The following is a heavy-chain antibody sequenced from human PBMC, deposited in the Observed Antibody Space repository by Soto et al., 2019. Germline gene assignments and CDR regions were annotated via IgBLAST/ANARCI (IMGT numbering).Heavy chain of an antibody. Sequence: ASVKVSCKVSGYTLTELSIHWVRQAPGKGLEWMGGFDPEQGHIIYAQKFQGRVSMTEDPSTNTAYMELGSLRSDDTAVYYCARGGEDRSSWYVWLDYWGQGTLVTVSS. J-gene: IGHJ4*02. CDR2: FDPEQGHI. V-gene: IGHV1-24*01. CDR1: GYTLTELS. CDR3: ARGGEDRSSWYVWLDY. D-gene: IGHD6-13*01.